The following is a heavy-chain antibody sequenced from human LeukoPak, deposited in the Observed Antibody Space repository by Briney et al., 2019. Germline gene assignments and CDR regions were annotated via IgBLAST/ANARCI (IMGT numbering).Heavy chain of an antibody. V-gene: IGHV4-30-4*08. Sequence: SETLSLTCTVSGGSISSGDYYWSWIRQPPGKGLEWIGYIYYSGSTYYNPSLKSRVTISVDTSKNQFSLKLSSVTAADTAVYYCARGFRGVVVVPADYFDYWGQGTLVTVSA. J-gene: IGHJ4*02. CDR1: GGSISSGDYY. D-gene: IGHD2-2*01. CDR3: ARGFRGVVVVPADYFDY. CDR2: IYYSGST.